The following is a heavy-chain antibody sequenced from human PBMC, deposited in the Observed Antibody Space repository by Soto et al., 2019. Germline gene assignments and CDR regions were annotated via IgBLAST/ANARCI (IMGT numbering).Heavy chain of an antibody. CDR3: ARPFRVTSGFDY. J-gene: IGHJ4*02. CDR2: ISYDGSNK. V-gene: IGHV3-30-3*01. D-gene: IGHD3-10*01. Sequence: QVQLVESRGGVVQPGRSLRLSCAASGFTVSSYAMHWVRQAPGKGLEWVAVISYDGSNKYYADSVKGRFTISRDNSKNTLYLQMNSLRAEDTAVYYCARPFRVTSGFDYWGQGTLVTVSS. CDR1: GFTVSSYA.